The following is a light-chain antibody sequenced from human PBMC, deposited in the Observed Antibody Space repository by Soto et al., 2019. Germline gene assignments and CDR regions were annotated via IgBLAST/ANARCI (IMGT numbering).Light chain of an antibody. J-gene: IGKJ3*01. CDR1: QSVSSY. CDR2: DAS. CDR3: QQRSNWIFT. V-gene: IGKV3-11*01. Sequence: EIVLTQSPATLSLSPGERATLSCRASQSVSSYLAWYQQKPGQAPRLLIYDASNRATGIPARFSGSGSGTDVTLTISSLEPEDVAVYYCQQRSNWIFTFGPGTKVDI.